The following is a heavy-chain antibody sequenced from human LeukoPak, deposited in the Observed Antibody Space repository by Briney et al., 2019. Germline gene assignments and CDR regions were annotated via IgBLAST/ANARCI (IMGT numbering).Heavy chain of an antibody. CDR3: ARNNYYDSSGSLDY. CDR2: IYSGGST. V-gene: IGHV3-53*01. Sequence: GGSLRLSCAASGFTLSSNYMSWVRQAPGKGLEWVSVIYSGGSTYYSDSVKGRFTISRDNSKNTLYLQMNSLRAEDAAVYYCARNNYYDSSGSLDYWGQGTLVTVSS. D-gene: IGHD3-22*01. J-gene: IGHJ4*02. CDR1: GFTLSSNY.